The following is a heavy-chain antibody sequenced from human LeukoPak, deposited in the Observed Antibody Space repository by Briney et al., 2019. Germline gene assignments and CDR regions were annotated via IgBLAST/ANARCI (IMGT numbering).Heavy chain of an antibody. Sequence: SVKVSCKASGGPLSSYTNSWGRKAPGQGIQWMGRIIPILGIANYAQKFQGRVTITADKSTSTAYMELSSLRSEDTAVYYCAREYGSGSYYYYYGMDVWGQGTTVTVSS. V-gene: IGHV1-69*04. J-gene: IGHJ6*02. D-gene: IGHD3-10*01. CDR1: GGPLSSYT. CDR3: AREYGSGSYYYYYGMDV. CDR2: IIPILGIA.